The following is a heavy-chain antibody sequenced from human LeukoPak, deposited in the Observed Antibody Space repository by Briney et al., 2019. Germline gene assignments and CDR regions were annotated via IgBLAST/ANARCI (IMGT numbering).Heavy chain of an antibody. Sequence: SETLSLTCAVSGGSISSGGYSWSWIRQRPGKGLEWIGYIYHSGSTYYNPSLKSRVTVSVDTSKNQFSLKLNSVTAADTAVYYCARQPTGAWQWTFDNWGQGTLVTVSS. V-gene: IGHV4-30-2*03. CDR2: IYHSGST. J-gene: IGHJ4*02. CDR1: GGSISSGGYS. D-gene: IGHD6-19*01. CDR3: ARQPTGAWQWTFDN.